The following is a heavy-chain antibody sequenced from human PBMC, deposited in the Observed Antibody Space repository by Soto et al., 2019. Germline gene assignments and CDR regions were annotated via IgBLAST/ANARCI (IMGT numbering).Heavy chain of an antibody. CDR3: TTHPGYSHGFGY. Sequence: EVQLVESGGGLVQPGGSLKLSCAASGFTFSGSAMHWVRQASGKGLEWVGRIRGKANSYATAYAASVKGRYTISRDDSKNMAYLQMNSLTTEDTAVYYCTTHPGYSHGFGYCGQGTLVTVSS. CDR2: IRGKANSYAT. D-gene: IGHD6-13*01. CDR1: GFTFSGSA. V-gene: IGHV3-73*02. J-gene: IGHJ4*02.